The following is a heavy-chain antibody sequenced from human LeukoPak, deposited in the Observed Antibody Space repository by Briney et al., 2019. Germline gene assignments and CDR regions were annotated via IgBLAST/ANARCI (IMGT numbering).Heavy chain of an antibody. J-gene: IGHJ4*02. CDR3: ARLKFYDSSGYYYYFDY. Sequence: GESLKISCKGSGYSFTSYWIGWVRQMPGKGLEWMGIIYPGDSDTRYSPSFQGQVTISADKSISTAYLQWSSLNASDTAMYYCARLKFYDSSGYYYYFDYWGQGTLVTVSS. V-gene: IGHV5-51*01. D-gene: IGHD3-22*01. CDR1: GYSFTSYW. CDR2: IYPGDSDT.